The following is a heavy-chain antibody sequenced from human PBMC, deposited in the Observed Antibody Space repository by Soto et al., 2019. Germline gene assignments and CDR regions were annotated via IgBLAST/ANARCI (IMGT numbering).Heavy chain of an antibody. CDR3: ARGPGYIDVWRTLEF. CDR2: TYYNGDT. J-gene: IGHJ4*02. V-gene: IGHV4-61*08. Sequence: SETLSLTCTVSDDSFRGADYYWSWIRQPLGKGPEWIGYTYYNGDTKYNPALKSRVTMSVDTSKNQFSLRLSSVTAADTAVYFCARGPGYIDVWRTLEFWGRGILVNASS. D-gene: IGHD6-25*01. CDR1: DDSFRGADYY.